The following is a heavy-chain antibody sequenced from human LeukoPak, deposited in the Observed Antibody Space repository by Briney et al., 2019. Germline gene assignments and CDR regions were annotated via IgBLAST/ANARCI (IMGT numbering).Heavy chain of an antibody. CDR3: ARDRQRGSSSPYYFDY. J-gene: IGHJ4*02. Sequence: GGSLRPSCAVSGFTFTNYWMHWVRQVPGKGLVWVSRINTDGRSTSYADSVKGRFTISRDNAKNTLYLQMNSLRAEDTAVYYCARDRQRGSSSPYYFDYWGQGTLVTVSS. D-gene: IGHD6-13*01. V-gene: IGHV3-74*01. CDR2: INTDGRST. CDR1: GFTFTNYW.